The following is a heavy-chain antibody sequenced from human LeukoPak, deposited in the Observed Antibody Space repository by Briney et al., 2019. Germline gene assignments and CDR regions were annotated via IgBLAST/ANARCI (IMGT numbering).Heavy chain of an antibody. J-gene: IGHJ4*02. V-gene: IGHV3-30*02. CDR2: IRSDGSNK. CDR3: AKDLGSEYYFDY. D-gene: IGHD3-16*01. CDR1: GFTFSSYG. Sequence: GGSLRLSCAASGFTFSSYGTHWVRQAPGKGLEWVAFIRSDGSNKYYADSVKGRFTISRDNSKNTLYLQMNSLRPEDTAVYFCAKDLGSEYYFDYWGQGTLVTVSS.